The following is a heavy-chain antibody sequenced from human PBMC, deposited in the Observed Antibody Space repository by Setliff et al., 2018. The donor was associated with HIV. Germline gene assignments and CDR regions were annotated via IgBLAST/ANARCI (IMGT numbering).Heavy chain of an antibody. J-gene: IGHJ4*02. D-gene: IGHD6-19*01. CDR3: ARSPRIGVAGEFEY. CDR2: IYTSGSV. V-gene: IGHV4-61*02. CDR1: GGSISSGSYY. Sequence: PSETLSLTCTVSGGSISSGSYYWSWIRQPAGKGLEWIGRIYTSGSVNYNPSLNSRVTISVDTSKNQFSLKVNSVTAADTAVYYCARSPRIGVAGEFEYWGQGTLVTVSS.